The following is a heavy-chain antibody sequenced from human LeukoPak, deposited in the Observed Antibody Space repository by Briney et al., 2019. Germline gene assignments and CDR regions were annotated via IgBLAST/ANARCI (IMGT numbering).Heavy chain of an antibody. CDR1: GFTFSSYG. CDR2: IRYDGSNK. J-gene: IGHJ4*02. Sequence: GGSLRLSCAASGFTFSSYGTHWVRQAPGKGLEWVAFIRYDGSNKDYADSVKGRFTISRDNSKNTLYLQMNSLRAEDTAVYYCAKPELLWFGEFNYDYWGQGTLVTVSS. D-gene: IGHD3-10*01. V-gene: IGHV3-30*02. CDR3: AKPELLWFGEFNYDY.